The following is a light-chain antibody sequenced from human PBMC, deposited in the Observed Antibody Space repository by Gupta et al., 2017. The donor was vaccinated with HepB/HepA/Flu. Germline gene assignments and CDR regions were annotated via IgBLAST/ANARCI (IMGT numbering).Light chain of an antibody. V-gene: IGLV3-21*03. J-gene: IGLJ1*01. Sequence: SYVLTQPPSVSVAPGKTARINCGGNNIGSKNVHWYQQKPGQAPVLVVFDNSDRPSGIPERFSGSNSGNTATLTISRVEAGDEADYYCQVWDSSSDLYVFGTGTKVTVL. CDR3: QVWDSSSDLYV. CDR2: DNS. CDR1: NIGSKN.